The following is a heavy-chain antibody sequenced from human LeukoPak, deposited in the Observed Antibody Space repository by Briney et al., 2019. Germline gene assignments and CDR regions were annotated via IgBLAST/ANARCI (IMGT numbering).Heavy chain of an antibody. CDR3: ARDIDWAFDN. Sequence: GGSLRLSCAVSGFIFTSYSMNWVRQAPGKGLEWVSYITTSGSSIHYADSVKGRFAISRDNAKNSLYLQMNSLRDEDTAVYYCARDIDWAFDNWGQGTLVTVSS. CDR2: ITTSGSSI. V-gene: IGHV3-48*02. CDR1: GFIFTSYS. D-gene: IGHD1-26*01. J-gene: IGHJ4*02.